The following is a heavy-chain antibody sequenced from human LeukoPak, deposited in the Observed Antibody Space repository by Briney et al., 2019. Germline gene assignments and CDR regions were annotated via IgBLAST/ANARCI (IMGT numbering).Heavy chain of an antibody. CDR1: RGSVSSSTYY. J-gene: IGHJ4*02. CDR2: IYYTGST. CDR3: MAEKNGSPHY. V-gene: IGHV4-39*07. D-gene: IGHD2-8*01. Sequence: SETLSLTCTVSRGSVSSSTYYWSWVRQPPGKGLEWIASIYYTGSTYYNPSLKSRVTISLDMSKNEFFLTMTSVTAADTAVYFCMAEKNGSPHYWGQGTQVTVSS.